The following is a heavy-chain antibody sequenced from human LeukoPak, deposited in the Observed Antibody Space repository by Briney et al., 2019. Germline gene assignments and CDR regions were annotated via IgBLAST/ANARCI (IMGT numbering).Heavy chain of an antibody. CDR1: GGSISSYY. CDR3: ARTITDLYDSSGYYYYMDV. J-gene: IGHJ6*03. D-gene: IGHD3-22*01. CDR2: IYYSGST. Sequence: AETLSLTCTVSGGSISSYYWSWLRQPPGKGLEWIGYIYYSGSTNYNPSLKSRVTISVDTSKNQFSLKLSSVTAADTAVYYCARTITDLYDSSGYYYYMDVWGKGTTVTVSS. V-gene: IGHV4-59*01.